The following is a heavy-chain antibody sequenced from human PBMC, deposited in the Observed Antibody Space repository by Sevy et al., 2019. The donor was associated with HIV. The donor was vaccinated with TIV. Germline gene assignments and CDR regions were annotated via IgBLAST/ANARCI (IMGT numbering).Heavy chain of an antibody. CDR2: ISSSSSYI. Sequence: GGSPRLSCAASGFTFSSYSMNWVRQAPGKGLEWVSCISSSSSYIYYADSVKGRFTISRDNAKNSLYLQMNSLRAEDTAVYYCARDQGYYYDTSDYYGMDVWGQGTTVTVSS. CDR1: GFTFSSYS. D-gene: IGHD3-22*01. CDR3: ARDQGYYYDTSDYYGMDV. V-gene: IGHV3-21*01. J-gene: IGHJ6*02.